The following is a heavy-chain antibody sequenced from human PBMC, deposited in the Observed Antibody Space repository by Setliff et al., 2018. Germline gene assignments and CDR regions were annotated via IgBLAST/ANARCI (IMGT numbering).Heavy chain of an antibody. V-gene: IGHV4-39*07. CDR1: GDSMNSGVYY. CDR3: ARGGGRYHAAS. D-gene: IGHD1-26*01. J-gene: IGHJ5*02. Sequence: NPSETLSLTCKVSGDSMNSGVYYWAWTRQPPGKGLEWIGRIYSGGTTYYNSSLKSRVTISVDTSKSQFSLNLTSVTAADTAVYYCARGGGRYHAASWGQGILVTVSS. CDR2: IYSGGTT.